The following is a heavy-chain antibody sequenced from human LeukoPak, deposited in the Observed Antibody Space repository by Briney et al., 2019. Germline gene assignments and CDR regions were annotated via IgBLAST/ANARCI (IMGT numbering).Heavy chain of an antibody. V-gene: IGHV4-59*01. J-gene: IGHJ4*02. CDR2: IYYSGST. Sequence: SETLSLTCAVYGGSFSGYYWSWIRQPPGKGLEWIGYIYYSGSTNYNPSLKSRVTISVDTSKNQFSLKLSSVTAADTAVYYCARYCSSTSCSGGGSYYFDYWGQGTLVTVSS. CDR1: GGSFSGYY. D-gene: IGHD2-2*01. CDR3: ARYCSSTSCSGGGSYYFDY.